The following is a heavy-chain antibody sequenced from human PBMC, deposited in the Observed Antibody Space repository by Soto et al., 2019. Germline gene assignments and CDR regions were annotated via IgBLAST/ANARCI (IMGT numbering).Heavy chain of an antibody. Sequence: QVRLQESGPGLVKPSETLSLTCVVSGAAISGYYWSWIRQPPGKGLEWIGFIYYSGSTTNYSPSLKNRVTISVDTSKNIISLRLGSVTAADMAIYYCVRDGRERQFDYWGQGTLVTVSS. J-gene: IGHJ4*02. CDR3: VRDGRERQFDY. CDR1: GAAISGYY. V-gene: IGHV4-59*01. CDR2: IYYSGSTT. D-gene: IGHD1-26*01.